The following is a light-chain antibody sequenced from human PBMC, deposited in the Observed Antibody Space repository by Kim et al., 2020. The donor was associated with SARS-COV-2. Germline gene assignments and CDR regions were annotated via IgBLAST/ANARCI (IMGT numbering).Light chain of an antibody. V-gene: IGKV1-33*01. J-gene: IGKJ5*01. CDR2: DAS. CDR3: QQSDKLPTT. CDR1: QDIRHY. Sequence: DIQMTQSPSSLSASVGDRVTITCRASQDIRHYLNWYQQKQGKGPTLLIYDASNVQTGVPPRFSGGGSGTDFTFTISSLQPEDFAIYFCQQSDKLPTTFGQGTRLEIK.